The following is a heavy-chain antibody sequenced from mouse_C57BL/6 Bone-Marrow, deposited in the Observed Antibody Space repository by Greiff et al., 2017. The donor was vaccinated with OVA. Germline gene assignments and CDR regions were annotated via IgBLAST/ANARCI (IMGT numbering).Heavy chain of an antibody. Sequence: VMLVESGPELVKPGASVKISCKASGYSFTSYYIHWVKQRPGQGLEWIGWIYPGSGNTKYNEKFKGKATLTADTSSSTAYMQLSSLTSEDSAVYYCARDEVYDYYFDYWGQGTTLTVSS. CDR2: IYPGSGNT. CDR1: GYSFTSYY. V-gene: IGHV1-66*01. D-gene: IGHD2-3*01. CDR3: ARDEVYDYYFDY. J-gene: IGHJ2*01.